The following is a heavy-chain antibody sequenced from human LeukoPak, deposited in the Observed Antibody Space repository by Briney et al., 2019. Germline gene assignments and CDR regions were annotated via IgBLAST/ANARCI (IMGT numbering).Heavy chain of an antibody. Sequence: PSETLSLTCNVSGGSISDINYYWAWIRQPPGKGLEWIASVYYNGSTHYNPSLKSRVTISGDTSKNQFSLKVTSVTVADTAVYYCASSLYYYASGSPWYFDYWGQGTLVTVSS. J-gene: IGHJ4*02. D-gene: IGHD3-10*01. CDR3: ASSLYYYASGSPWYFDY. CDR2: VYYNGST. V-gene: IGHV4-39*07. CDR1: GGSISDINYY.